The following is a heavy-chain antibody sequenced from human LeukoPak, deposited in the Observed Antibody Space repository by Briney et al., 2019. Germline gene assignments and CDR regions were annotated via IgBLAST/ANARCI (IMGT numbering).Heavy chain of an antibody. CDR1: GGSISSSSYY. D-gene: IGHD1-26*01. V-gene: IGHV4-39*07. CDR3: ASVTRSYSGSYPYYYYYMDV. CDR2: IYYSGST. Sequence: SETLSLTCTVSGGSISSSSYYWGWIRQPPGKGLEWIGSIYYSGSTYYNPSLKSRVTISVDTSKNQFSLKLSSVTAADTAVYYCASVTRSYSGSYPYYYYYMDVWGKGTTVTVSS. J-gene: IGHJ6*03.